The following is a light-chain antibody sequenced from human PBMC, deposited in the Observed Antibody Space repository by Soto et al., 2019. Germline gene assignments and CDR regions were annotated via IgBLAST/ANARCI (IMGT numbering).Light chain of an antibody. J-gene: IGLJ2*01. CDR3: SSYTSSSTFHVV. CDR1: SSDVGGYNY. CDR2: DVS. V-gene: IGLV2-14*01. Sequence: QSALTQPASVSGSPGQSITISCTGTSSDVGGYNYVSWYQQHPGKAPKLMIYDVSNRPSGVSNRFSGSKSGNTASLTISGLQAEDDADYYCSSYTSSSTFHVVFGGGTKVTVL.